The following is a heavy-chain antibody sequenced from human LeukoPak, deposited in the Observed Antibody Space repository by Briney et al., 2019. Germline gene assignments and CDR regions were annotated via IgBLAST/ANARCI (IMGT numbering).Heavy chain of an antibody. D-gene: IGHD3-16*01. CDR1: GYRFTSYW. V-gene: IGHV5-51*01. Sequence: GESLKISCKGSGYRFTSYWIGWVRRMPGKGVEWMGIIYPGESDTRYSPSFQGQVTISADQSISTAYLQWSSLKASDTAMYYCARLCWGGAFDIWGQGTMVTVSS. CDR3: ARLCWGGAFDI. J-gene: IGHJ3*02. CDR2: IYPGESDT.